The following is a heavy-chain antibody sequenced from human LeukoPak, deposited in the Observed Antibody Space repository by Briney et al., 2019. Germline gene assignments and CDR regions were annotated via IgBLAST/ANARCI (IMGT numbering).Heavy chain of an antibody. J-gene: IGHJ6*02. Sequence: GESLRISRKGSGYSFTSYWISWVRQMPGKGLEWMGRIDPSDSYTNYSPSFQGHVTISADKSISTAYLQWSSLKASDTAMYYCARLRGYDTYYYYYYGMDVWGQGTTVTVSS. CDR3: ARLRGYDTYYYYYYGMDV. CDR1: GYSFTSYW. D-gene: IGHD5-18*01. CDR2: IDPSDSYT. V-gene: IGHV5-10-1*01.